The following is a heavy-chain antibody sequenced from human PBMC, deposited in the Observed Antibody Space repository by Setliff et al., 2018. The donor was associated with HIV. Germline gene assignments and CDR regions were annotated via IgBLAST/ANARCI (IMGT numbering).Heavy chain of an antibody. CDR2: IFYSGST. Sequence: SETLSLTCTVSGDSINSSSYYWGWIRQPPGKGLDWIGSIFYSGSTFYNPSLKSRVAISVDTSKNQFSLKLSSLTAADTALYYCARLAITIFDDGDLGGQGTLVTVS. J-gene: IGHJ5*02. CDR3: ARLAITIFDDGDL. V-gene: IGHV4-39*01. CDR1: GDSINSSSYY. D-gene: IGHD3-3*01.